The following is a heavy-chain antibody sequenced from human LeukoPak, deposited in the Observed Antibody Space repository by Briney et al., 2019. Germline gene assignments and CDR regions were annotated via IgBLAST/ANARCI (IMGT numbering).Heavy chain of an antibody. CDR1: GGSISSYY. J-gene: IGHJ1*01. Sequence: SETLSLTCTVSGGSISSYYWSWIRQHPGKGLEWIGYIYYSGSTYYNPSLKSRVTISVDTSKNQFSLKLSSVTAADTAVYYCASLYSSSWVEYFQHWGQGTLVTVSS. CDR2: IYYSGST. V-gene: IGHV4-59*06. D-gene: IGHD6-13*01. CDR3: ASLYSSSWVEYFQH.